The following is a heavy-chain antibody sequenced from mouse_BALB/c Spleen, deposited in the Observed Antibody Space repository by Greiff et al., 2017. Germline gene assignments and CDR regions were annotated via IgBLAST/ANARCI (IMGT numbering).Heavy chain of an antibody. V-gene: IGHV1S29*02. Sequence: VQLQQSGPELVKPGASVKISCKASGYTFTDYNMHWVKQSHGKSLEWIGYIYPYNGGTGYNQKFKSKATLTVDNSSSTAYMELRSLTSEDSAVYYCARGITTVDYFDDWGQGTTLTVAA. CDR2: IYPYNGGT. J-gene: IGHJ2*01. CDR1: GYTFTDYN. CDR3: ARGITTVDYFDD. D-gene: IGHD1-1*01.